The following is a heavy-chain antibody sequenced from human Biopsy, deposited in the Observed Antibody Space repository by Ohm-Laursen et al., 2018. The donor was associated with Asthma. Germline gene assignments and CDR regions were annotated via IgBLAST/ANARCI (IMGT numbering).Heavy chain of an antibody. V-gene: IGHV3-30*03. CDR1: GFTFSSYW. Sequence: SLRLSCAASGFTFSSYWMHWVRQAPGKGLEWVAVISYDGSNKYYADSVKGRFTISRDNSKNTLYLQMNSLRAEDTAVYYCARGNHHLDYGGNSGAFDIWGQGTMVTVSS. D-gene: IGHD4-23*01. J-gene: IGHJ3*02. CDR2: ISYDGSNK. CDR3: ARGNHHLDYGGNSGAFDI.